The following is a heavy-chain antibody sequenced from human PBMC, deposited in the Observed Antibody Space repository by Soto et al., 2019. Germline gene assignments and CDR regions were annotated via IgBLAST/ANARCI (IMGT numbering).Heavy chain of an antibody. CDR2: IIPIFGTA. CDR3: AREGASGSHIGY. V-gene: IGHV1-69*01. CDR1: GGTFSSYA. Sequence: QVQLVQSGAGGKKPGASVKVSCKASGGTFSSYAISWGRQAPGQGLEWMGGIIPIFGTANYAQKFPGRVTITADECTSTAYMELSSLKCEDTAVYYCAREGASGSHIGYWGQGTLVTVSS. J-gene: IGHJ4*02. D-gene: IGHD3-22*01.